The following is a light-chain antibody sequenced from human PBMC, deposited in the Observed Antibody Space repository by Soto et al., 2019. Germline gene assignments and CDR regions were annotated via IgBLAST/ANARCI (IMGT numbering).Light chain of an antibody. CDR3: SSYTSSSTFAVV. CDR1: SSDVGNYNR. V-gene: IGLV2-18*02. J-gene: IGLJ2*01. Sequence: QSALTQPPSVSGSPGQSVTISCTGTSSDVGNYNRVSWYQQPPGTAPKLMIYEVSNRLSGVPDRFSGSKSGNTASLTISGLQAEDEADYYCSSYTSSSTFAVVFGGGTKLTVL. CDR2: EVS.